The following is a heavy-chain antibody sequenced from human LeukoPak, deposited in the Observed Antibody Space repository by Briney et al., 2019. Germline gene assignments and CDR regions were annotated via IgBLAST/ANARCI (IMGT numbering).Heavy chain of an antibody. V-gene: IGHV3-7*01. D-gene: IGHD1-26*01. J-gene: IGHJ4*02. CDR1: TLTFSHYW. CDR3: ATYSGSSGSFFEY. CDR2: IKQDGSDK. Sequence: GGSLRLSCAASTLTFSHYWMYWIRQAPGKGLEWVANIKQDGSDKYYVDSAKGRFTISRNNAKNSLYLQMDSLRVEDTAVYYCATYSGSSGSFFEYWGQGTLVTVSS.